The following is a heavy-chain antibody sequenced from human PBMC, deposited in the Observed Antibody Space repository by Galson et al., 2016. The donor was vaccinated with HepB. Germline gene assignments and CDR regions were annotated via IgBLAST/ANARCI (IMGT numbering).Heavy chain of an antibody. CDR1: GGSFSGFY. Sequence: SETLSLTCAVYGGSFSGFYWSWIRQPPGKGLEWIGEINNSGTTNYKPSLKSRVTISVDKSKNQFSLKLNSVTAADTAVYYCARKEYNFGLRPPFVTASWGQGTLVTVSS. CDR3: ARKEYNFGLRPPFVTAS. J-gene: IGHJ5*02. V-gene: IGHV4-34*01. CDR2: INNSGTT. D-gene: IGHD3/OR15-3a*01.